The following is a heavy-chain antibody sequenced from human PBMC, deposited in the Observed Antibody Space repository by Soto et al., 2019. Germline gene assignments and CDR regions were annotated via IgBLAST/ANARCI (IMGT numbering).Heavy chain of an antibody. J-gene: IGHJ6*02. CDR1: GFTFSSYE. D-gene: IGHD5-18*01. CDR3: ARASGYSYGYGMDV. V-gene: IGHV3-48*03. CDR2: ISSSGSTI. Sequence: GGSLRLSCAASGFTFSSYEMNWVRQAPGKGLEWVSYISSSGSTIYYADSVKGRFTISRDNAKNSLYLQMNSLRAEDTAVYYCARASGYSYGYGMDVWGQGTKVTVSS.